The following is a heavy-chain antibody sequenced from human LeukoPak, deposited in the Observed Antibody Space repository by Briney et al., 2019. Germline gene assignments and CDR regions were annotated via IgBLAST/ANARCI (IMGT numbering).Heavy chain of an antibody. V-gene: IGHV3-23*01. CDR2: VSSSADSA. CDR3: AKNPLYDSSGYFFPTFDS. J-gene: IGHJ5*01. D-gene: IGHD3-22*01. CDR1: GLTFDLYA. Sequence: PGGSLRLSCAASGLTFDLYAMSWVRQAPGKGLEWVSSVSSSADSAYYADSVKGRFTISRENSNSTLLLQMSSLRAEDTAMYYCAKNPLYDSSGYFFPTFDSWGQGTLVAVSS.